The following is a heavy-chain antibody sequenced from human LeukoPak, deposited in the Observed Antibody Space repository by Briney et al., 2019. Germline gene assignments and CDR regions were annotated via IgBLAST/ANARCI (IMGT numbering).Heavy chain of an antibody. D-gene: IGHD6-13*01. V-gene: IGHV1-18*01. Sequence: ASVKVSCKASGYTFATYGYSWVRQAPGHGLEWMGWISANSGKTDYAQKFQGRVTMTTDTSTTTAYMELRSLRPDDTALYFCAKVAGDRMDHWGQGTLLTVSS. CDR1: GYTFATYG. CDR3: AKVAGDRMDH. J-gene: IGHJ4*02. CDR2: ISANSGKT.